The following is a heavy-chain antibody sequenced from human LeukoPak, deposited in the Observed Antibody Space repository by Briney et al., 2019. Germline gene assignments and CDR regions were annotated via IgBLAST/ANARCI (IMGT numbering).Heavy chain of an antibody. D-gene: IGHD2-2*02. Sequence: SETLSLTCTVSGGSISSGGYYWSWIRQHPGKGLEWIRYIYYSGSTYYNPSLKSRVTISVDTSKNQFSLKLSSVTAADTAVYYCARDRGYCSSTSCYKMIDPWGQGTLVTVSS. J-gene: IGHJ5*02. CDR1: GGSISSGGYY. CDR2: IYYSGST. V-gene: IGHV4-31*03. CDR3: ARDRGYCSSTSCYKMIDP.